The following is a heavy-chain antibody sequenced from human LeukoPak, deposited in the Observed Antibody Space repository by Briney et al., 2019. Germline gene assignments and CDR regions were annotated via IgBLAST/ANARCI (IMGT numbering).Heavy chain of an antibody. CDR2: ISYDGSNK. V-gene: IGHV3-30-3*01. J-gene: IGHJ5*02. D-gene: IGHD3-3*01. Sequence: GGSLRLSCAASGFTFSSYAMHWVRQAPGKGLEWVAVISYDGSNKYYADSVKGRFTISRDNSKNTLYLQMNSLRAEATAVYYCARDWGVVIIVNWFAPWGQGTLVTVSS. CDR1: GFTFSSYA. CDR3: ARDWGVVIIVNWFAP.